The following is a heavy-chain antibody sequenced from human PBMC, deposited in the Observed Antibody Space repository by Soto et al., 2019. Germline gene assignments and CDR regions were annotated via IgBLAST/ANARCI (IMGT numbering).Heavy chain of an antibody. CDR1: GYSFSHYW. D-gene: IGHD3-22*01. Sequence: PGESLKIPCKGSGYSFSHYWIGWVRQMPGKGLEWMAIIWPGDSDTKYSPSIQGQVTISADRSTSTAYLQWSSLRASDTAMYYCASHYATTGYFAFDSWGQGTLVTVSS. CDR2: IWPGDSDT. CDR3: ASHYATTGYFAFDS. J-gene: IGHJ4*02. V-gene: IGHV5-51*01.